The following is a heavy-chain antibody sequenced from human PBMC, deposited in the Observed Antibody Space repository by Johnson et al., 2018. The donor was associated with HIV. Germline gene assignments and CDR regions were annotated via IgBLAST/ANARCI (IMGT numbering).Heavy chain of an antibody. CDR3: AKDILRIAAAGIYGASDI. J-gene: IGHJ3*02. V-gene: IGHV3-23*01. Sequence: MLLLESGGGLVQPGGSLRLSCAASGFTFSTYAMYWVRQAPGKGLEWVSSISGSAGSTYYADSVKCRFTISRANSKKTLHLLMNSLRAEDTAIYHCAKDILRIAAAGIYGASDIWGQGTMVTVSS. CDR1: GFTFSTYA. CDR2: ISGSAGST. D-gene: IGHD6-13*01.